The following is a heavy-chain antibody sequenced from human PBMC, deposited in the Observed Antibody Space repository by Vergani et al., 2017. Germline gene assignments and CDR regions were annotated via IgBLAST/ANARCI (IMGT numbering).Heavy chain of an antibody. J-gene: IGHJ3*02. CDR1: GGSFSGYY. Sequence: QVQLQQWGAGLLKPSETLSLTCAVYGGSFSGYYWSWIRQPPGKGLERIGEINHSGSTNYNPSLKSRVTISVDKSKNQFSLNLSSVTAADTAVYYCARELPDGAFDIWGQGTMVTVSS. CDR3: ARELPDGAFDI. CDR2: INHSGST. V-gene: IGHV4-34*01. D-gene: IGHD1-14*01.